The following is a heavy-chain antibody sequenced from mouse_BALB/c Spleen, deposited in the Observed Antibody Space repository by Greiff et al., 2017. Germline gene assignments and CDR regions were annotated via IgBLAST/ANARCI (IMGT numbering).Heavy chain of an antibody. D-gene: IGHD2-1*01. CDR2: IYPSDSYT. J-gene: IGHJ4*01. V-gene: IGHV1-69*02. CDR3: TIYEGNYGS. CDR1: GYTFTSYW. Sequence: QVQLQQPGAELVRPGASVKLSCKASGYTFTSYWINWVKQRPGQGLEWIGNIYPSDSYTNYNQKFKDKATLTVDKSSSTAYMQLSSPTSEDSAVYYCTIYEGNYGSWGQGTSVTVSA.